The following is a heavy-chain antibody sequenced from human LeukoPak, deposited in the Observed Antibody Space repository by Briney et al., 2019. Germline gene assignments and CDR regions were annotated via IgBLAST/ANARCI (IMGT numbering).Heavy chain of an antibody. D-gene: IGHD6-19*01. CDR1: GFTFSSYG. J-gene: IGHJ4*02. CDR3: ARDRVAVAGPGSYYFDY. Sequence: GRSLRLSCAASGFTFSSYGMHWVRQAPGKGLEWVAVIWYDGSNKYYADSVKGRFTISRDNPKNTLYLQMNSLRAEDTAVYYCARDRVAVAGPGSYYFDYWGQGTLVTVSS. V-gene: IGHV3-33*01. CDR2: IWYDGSNK.